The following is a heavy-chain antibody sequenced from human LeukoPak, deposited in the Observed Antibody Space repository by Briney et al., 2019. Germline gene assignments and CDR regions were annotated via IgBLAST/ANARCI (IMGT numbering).Heavy chain of an antibody. Sequence: SETLSLTCTVSGYSISSGFYWGWIRQPPGKGLECIGSIYHSGSTYHNPSLKSRVTISVDTSKNQFSPNLSSVTAADTAMYYCARAVGTSRNFFDYWGQGTLVTVSS. D-gene: IGHD4-23*01. J-gene: IGHJ4*02. CDR1: GYSISSGFY. CDR2: IYHSGST. V-gene: IGHV4-38-2*02. CDR3: ARAVGTSRNFFDY.